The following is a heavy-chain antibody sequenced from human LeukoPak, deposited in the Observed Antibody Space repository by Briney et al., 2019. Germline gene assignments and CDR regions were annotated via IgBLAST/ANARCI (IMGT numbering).Heavy chain of an antibody. V-gene: IGHV1-24*01. J-gene: IGHJ4*02. D-gene: IGHD1-26*01. Sequence: ASVKVSCKVSGYTLTELSLHWVRQAPGKGHEWMGGLDPEDGEMIYSQKFQGRVTMTEDTSTDIAYMEMSSLRSEDTAVYYCATGRTKWDLLNYWGQGTLVTVSS. CDR1: GYTLTELS. CDR2: LDPEDGEM. CDR3: ATGRTKWDLLNY.